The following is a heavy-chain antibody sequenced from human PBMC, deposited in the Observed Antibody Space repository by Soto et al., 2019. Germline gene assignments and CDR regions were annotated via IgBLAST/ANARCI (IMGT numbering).Heavy chain of an antibody. Sequence: QVQLVESGGGVVQPGRSLRLSCAASGFTFSSYGMHWVRQAPGKGLEWVAVIWYDGSNKYYADSVKGRFTISRDNSKNTLYLQMNSLRAEDTAVYYCARDSVTHRLGYCTNGVCLGGGMDVWGQGTTVTVSS. CDR2: IWYDGSNK. D-gene: IGHD2-8*01. J-gene: IGHJ6*02. CDR1: GFTFSSYG. CDR3: ARDSVTHRLGYCTNGVCLGGGMDV. V-gene: IGHV3-33*01.